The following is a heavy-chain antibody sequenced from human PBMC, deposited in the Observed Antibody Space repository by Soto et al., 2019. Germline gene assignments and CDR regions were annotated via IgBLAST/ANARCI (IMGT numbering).Heavy chain of an antibody. V-gene: IGHV3-23*01. CDR1: GFSFTIFA. CDR2: IGARGDIT. D-gene: IGHD2-21*02. J-gene: IGHJ4*02. Sequence: GGSLRLSCAASGFSFTIFAMSWVRQAPGKGLEWVACIGARGDITWYADAVKGRLSISRDNSKKTLYLQLNSLRFEDTAVYYCAKDDFTDRGDDYFDYWGPGT. CDR3: AKDDFTDRGDDYFDY.